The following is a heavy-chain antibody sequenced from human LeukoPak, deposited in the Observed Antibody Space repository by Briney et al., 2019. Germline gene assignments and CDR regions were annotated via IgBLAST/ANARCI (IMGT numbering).Heavy chain of an antibody. J-gene: IGHJ6*02. CDR2: IYYSGST. CDR3: ARSYSSSSPPFYYYYGMDV. D-gene: IGHD6-6*01. Sequence: KTSETLSLTCTVSGGSISSSSYYWGWIRRPPGKGLEWIGSIYYSGSTYYNPSLKSRVTISADTSKNQFSLKLSSVTAADTAVYYCARSYSSSSPPFYYYYGMDVWGQGTTVTVSS. CDR1: GGSISSSSYY. V-gene: IGHV4-39*01.